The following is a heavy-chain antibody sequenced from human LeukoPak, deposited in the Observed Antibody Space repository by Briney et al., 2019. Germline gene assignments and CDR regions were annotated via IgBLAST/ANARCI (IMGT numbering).Heavy chain of an antibody. CDR2: INPNSGGT. CDR1: EYTFTGYY. Sequence: ASVKVSCKASEYTFTGYYMHWVRQAPGQGLEWMGWINPNSGGTNYAQKFQGRVTMTRDTSITTAYMELSRLRSDDTAVYYCSVLGELSLGVNWFDPWGQGTLVTVSS. J-gene: IGHJ5*02. CDR3: SVLGELSLGVNWFDP. V-gene: IGHV1-2*02. D-gene: IGHD3-16*02.